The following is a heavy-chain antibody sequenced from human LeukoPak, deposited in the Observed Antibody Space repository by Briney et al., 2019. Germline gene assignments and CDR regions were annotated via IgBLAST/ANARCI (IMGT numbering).Heavy chain of an antibody. CDR2: ISSSGSTI. V-gene: IGHV3-11*01. J-gene: IGHJ3*02. CDR1: GFTFSDYY. D-gene: IGHD2-15*01. Sequence: GGSLRLSCAASGFTFSDYYMSWIRQASGKGLEWVSYISSSGSTIYYADSVKGRFTISRDNAKNSLYLQMNSLRAEDTAVYYCARISLGYCSGGSCYGDAFDIWGQGTMVTVSS. CDR3: ARISLGYCSGGSCYGDAFDI.